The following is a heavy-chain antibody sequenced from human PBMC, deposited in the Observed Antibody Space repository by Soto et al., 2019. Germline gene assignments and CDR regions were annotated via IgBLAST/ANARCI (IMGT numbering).Heavy chain of an antibody. J-gene: IGHJ5*02. CDR1: GFTFSSYV. D-gene: IGHD2-21*01. V-gene: IGHV3-23*01. CDR2: ISGSGVDT. CDR3: AKGRGAVVAPRFDP. Sequence: PGGSLRLSCAASGFTFSSYVVTWVRQGPGKGLDWVSGISGSGVDTYYAESVKGRFTISRDNSKNTLYLQMNSLRAEDTAVYYCAKGRGAVVAPRFDPWGQGTLVTVS.